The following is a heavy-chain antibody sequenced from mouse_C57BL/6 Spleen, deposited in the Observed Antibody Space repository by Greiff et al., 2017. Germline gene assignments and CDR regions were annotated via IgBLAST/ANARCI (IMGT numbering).Heavy chain of an antibody. CDR3: ARRDSSNAWFAY. CDR1: GYAFTNYL. D-gene: IGHD2-5*01. J-gene: IGHJ3*01. CDR2: INPGSGGT. Sequence: QVQLKESGAELVRPGTSVKVSCKASGYAFTNYLIEWVKQRPGQGLEWIGVINPGSGGTNYNEKFKGKATLTADKSSSTAYMQLSSLTSEDSAVYFCARRDSSNAWFAYWGQGTLVTVSA. V-gene: IGHV1-54*01.